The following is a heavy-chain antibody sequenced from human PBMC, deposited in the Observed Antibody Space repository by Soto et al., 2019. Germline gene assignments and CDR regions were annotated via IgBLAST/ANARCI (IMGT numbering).Heavy chain of an antibody. CDR2: IIPIFGTA. CDR3: ASSVAKYYYYGMDV. V-gene: IGHV1-69*01. CDR1: GGTFSSYA. J-gene: IGHJ6*02. D-gene: IGHD5-12*01. Sequence: VKVSCKASGGTFSSYAISWVRQAPGQGLEWMGGIIPIFGTANYAQKFQGRVTITADESTSTAYMELSSLRSEDTAVYYCASSVAKYYYYGMDVWGQGTTVTVSS.